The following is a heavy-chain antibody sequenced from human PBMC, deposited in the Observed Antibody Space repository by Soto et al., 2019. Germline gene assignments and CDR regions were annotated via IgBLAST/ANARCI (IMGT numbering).Heavy chain of an antibody. Sequence: EVLLQQSGAEAREPGGVVKMSCAVSGITFSDLHMHWVKQAPGKGLEWVGLVAVENDDRLYAEKYRGRLNINTDTSRHTSYMELTSLTSDDTAIYFCAAVRGSLGSLSFDYWGQGTPVTVSA. D-gene: IGHD1-26*01. CDR2: VAVENDDR. CDR3: AAVRGSLGSLSFDY. V-gene: IGHV1-69-2*01. J-gene: IGHJ4*02. CDR1: GITFSDLH.